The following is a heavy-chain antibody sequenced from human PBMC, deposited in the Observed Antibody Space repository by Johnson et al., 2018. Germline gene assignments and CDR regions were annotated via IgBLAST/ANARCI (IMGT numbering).Heavy chain of an antibody. CDR3: ARGGMSHFAD. Sequence: VQLVQSGGGSVQPGRSLRLSCTASGFAFDDSAMHWVRQAPGKGLEWVSGISWNSIREDYVDSVKGRFTISRDNAKNSLYLQMNTLRVEDTAVYYCARGGMSHFADWGRGTLVTVSA. J-gene: IGHJ4*02. D-gene: IGHD6-13*01. CDR2: ISWNSIRE. V-gene: IGHV3-9*01. CDR1: GFAFDDSA.